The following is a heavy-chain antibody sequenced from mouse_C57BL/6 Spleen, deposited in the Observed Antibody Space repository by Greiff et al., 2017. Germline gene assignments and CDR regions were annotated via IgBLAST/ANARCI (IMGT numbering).Heavy chain of an antibody. D-gene: IGHD3-2*02. CDR3: ARNLDSSGYVGFAY. Sequence: EVKLMESGPELVKPGASVKISCKASGYSFTGYYMNWVKQSPEKSLEWIGEINPSTGGTTYNQKVKAKATLTVDKSSSTAYMQLKSLTSEDSAVYYCARNLDSSGYVGFAYWGQGTLVTVSA. V-gene: IGHV1-42*01. CDR1: GYSFTGYY. CDR2: INPSTGGT. J-gene: IGHJ3*01.